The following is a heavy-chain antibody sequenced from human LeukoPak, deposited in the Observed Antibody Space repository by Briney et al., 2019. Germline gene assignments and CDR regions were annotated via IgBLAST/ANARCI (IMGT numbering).Heavy chain of an antibody. J-gene: IGHJ5*02. CDR1: GGSITGSH. CDR2: IYSSGTT. V-gene: IGHV4-4*07. D-gene: IGHD6-13*01. Sequence: SETLSLTCTVSGGSITGSHWGWLRQSAGKGLEWIGRIYSSGTTNYNPSLKSRVTMSLDTSKNQFSLKLSSVTAADTAVYYCARGPIDYYSSRSDYRFDPWGQGTLVTVSS. CDR3: ARGPIDYYSSRSDYRFDP.